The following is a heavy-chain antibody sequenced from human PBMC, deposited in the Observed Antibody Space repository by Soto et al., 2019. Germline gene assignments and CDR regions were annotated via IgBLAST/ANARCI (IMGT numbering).Heavy chain of an antibody. CDR1: GYTFNNDG. CDR3: ARVAITLIRGLKVDFYSMDV. CDR2: ISVYNGNK. Sequence: GASVKVSCKASGYTFNNDGITWVRQAPGQGLEWLGGISVYNGNKNYAKKVQGRVSMTADTSTSTADMELRSLQSDDTAVYFCARVAITLIRGLKVDFYSMDVWGQGTTVTVSS. D-gene: IGHD3-10*01. J-gene: IGHJ6*02. V-gene: IGHV1-18*01.